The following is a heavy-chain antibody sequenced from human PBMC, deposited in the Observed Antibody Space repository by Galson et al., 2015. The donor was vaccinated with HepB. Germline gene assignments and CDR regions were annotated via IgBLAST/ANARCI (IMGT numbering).Heavy chain of an antibody. V-gene: IGHV3-7*03. J-gene: IGHJ6*02. CDR1: GFTFSSYW. CDR3: ARDQYQLLGGYYYGMDV. D-gene: IGHD2-2*01. Sequence: SLRLSCAASGFTFSSYWMSWVRQAPGKGLEWVANIKQDGSEKYYVDSVKGRFTISRDNAKNSLYLQMNSLRAEDTAVYYCARDQYQLLGGYYYGMDVWGQGTTVTVSS. CDR2: IKQDGSEK.